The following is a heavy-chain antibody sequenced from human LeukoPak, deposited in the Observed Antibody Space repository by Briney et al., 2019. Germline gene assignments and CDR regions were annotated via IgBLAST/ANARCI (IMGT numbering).Heavy chain of an antibody. Sequence: GGSLRLSCAASGFTFSSYAMSWVRQAPGKGLEWVSAISGNGGSTYYADSVKGRFTISRDNSKNTLYLQMNSLRAEDTAVYYCAKGVGSSGSFYYFDYWGQGTLVTVSS. CDR2: ISGNGGST. D-gene: IGHD3-22*01. CDR1: GFTFSSYA. V-gene: IGHV3-23*01. J-gene: IGHJ4*02. CDR3: AKGVGSSGSFYYFDY.